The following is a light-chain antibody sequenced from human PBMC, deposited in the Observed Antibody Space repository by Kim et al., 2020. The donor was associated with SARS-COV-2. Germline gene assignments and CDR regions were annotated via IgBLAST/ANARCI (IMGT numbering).Light chain of an antibody. V-gene: IGKV1-12*01. J-gene: IGKJ4*01. Sequence: DIQLTQSPLLVSASIGDRVIITCRPSQDIGTFLAWYQQKPGKAPKLLIYAASSLRNGVSSRFSGAMSGTTFTLTISSLQPDDLATYYCQQAHDSPLTFGGGTKVDIK. CDR3: QQAHDSPLT. CDR2: AAS. CDR1: QDIGTF.